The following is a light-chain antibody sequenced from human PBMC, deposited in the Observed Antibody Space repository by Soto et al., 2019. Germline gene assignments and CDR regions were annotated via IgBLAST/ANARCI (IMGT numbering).Light chain of an antibody. Sequence: DIQMTQSPSTLSASVGDRVTVTCRASQSISSWLAWHQQRPGKAPRLLIYKASSLESGVPSRFSGSGSGTEFTLPISSLQPDDFATYYCQDYSTYSRTFGQGTKVEIK. CDR1: QSISSW. CDR3: QDYSTYSRT. V-gene: IGKV1-5*03. J-gene: IGKJ1*01. CDR2: KAS.